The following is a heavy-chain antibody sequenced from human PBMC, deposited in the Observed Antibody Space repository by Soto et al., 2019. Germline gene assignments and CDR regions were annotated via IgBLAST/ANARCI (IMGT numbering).Heavy chain of an antibody. J-gene: IGHJ4*02. CDR2: IYHSGSN. CDR3: ARGGIYDILPCYGD. CDR1: GASISSSNW. V-gene: IGHV4-4*02. D-gene: IGHD3-9*01. Sequence: QVQLQESGPGLVKPSGTLSLTCAVSGASISSSNWWSWVRQPPGKGLEWIGEIYHSGSNNYNPSLKSRVTISVDKSKNQFSLKLTSVTAADTAVYYCARGGIYDILPCYGDWGQGTLVIVSS.